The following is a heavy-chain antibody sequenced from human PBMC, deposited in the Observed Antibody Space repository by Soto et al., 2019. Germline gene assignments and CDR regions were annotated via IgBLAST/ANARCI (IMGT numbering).Heavy chain of an antibody. CDR3: ARDPDSGVPDYYYSSGQDSDY. Sequence: ASVKVSCKASGGTFSSYAISWVRQAPGQGLEWMGGIIPIFGTANYAQKFQGRVTITADESTRTAYMELSSLRSEDTAVYYCARDPDSGVPDYYYSSGQDSDYWG. V-gene: IGHV1-69*13. CDR2: IIPIFGTA. J-gene: IGHJ4*01. D-gene: IGHD3-22*01. CDR1: GGTFSSYA.